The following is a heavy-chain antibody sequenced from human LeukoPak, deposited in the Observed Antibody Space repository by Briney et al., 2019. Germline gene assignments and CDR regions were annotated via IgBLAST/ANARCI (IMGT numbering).Heavy chain of an antibody. CDR1: GGSISSSSYY. Sequence: SETLSLTCTVSGGSISSSSYYWGWIRQPPGKGLEWIGSIYYSGSTYYNPSLKSRVTISVDTSKNQFSLKLSSVTAADTAVYYCARDIEGRDGGDYFDYWGQGTLVTVSS. V-gene: IGHV4-39*07. CDR3: ARDIEGRDGGDYFDY. CDR2: IYYSGST. J-gene: IGHJ4*02. D-gene: IGHD5-24*01.